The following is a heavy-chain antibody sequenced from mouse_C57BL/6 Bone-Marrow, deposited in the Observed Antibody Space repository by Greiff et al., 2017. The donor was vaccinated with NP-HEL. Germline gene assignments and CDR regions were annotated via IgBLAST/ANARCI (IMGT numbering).Heavy chain of an antibody. D-gene: IGHD1-1*02. V-gene: IGHV1-85*01. CDR1: GYTFTSYD. Sequence: QVQLQQSGPELVKPGASVKLSCKASGYTFTSYDINWVKQRPGQGLEWIGWIYPRDGSTKYNEKFKGKATLTVDTSSSTAYMELHSLTSEDSAVYFCARVGGGSYPAWFAYWGQGTLVTVSA. J-gene: IGHJ3*01. CDR3: ARVGGGSYPAWFAY. CDR2: IYPRDGST.